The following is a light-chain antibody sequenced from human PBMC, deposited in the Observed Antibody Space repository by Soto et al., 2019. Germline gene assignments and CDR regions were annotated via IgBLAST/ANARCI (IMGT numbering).Light chain of an antibody. CDR1: SSDIGGYIF. V-gene: IGLV2-14*01. CDR2: DIN. CDR3: VAYTARSSYG. Sequence: QPVLTQPASVSGSPGQSITVSCTGTSSDIGGYIFVSWYQQHPGKAPKLMIYDINNRPSGVSKRFSGSKSGNTASLTISGLQAEDEADYYCVAYTARSSYGFGTGTKLTVL. J-gene: IGLJ1*01.